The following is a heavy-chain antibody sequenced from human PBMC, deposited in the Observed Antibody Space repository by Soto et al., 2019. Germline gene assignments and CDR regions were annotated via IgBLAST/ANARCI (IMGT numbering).Heavy chain of an antibody. D-gene: IGHD3-10*01. Sequence: QVQLVQSGAEVKKPGSSVKVSCKASGGTFSNDAVSWVRQAPGQGLEWMGGLIPNFGTTNHGQNFQGRVSMTADESTRTVYMELSSLRSNDTAIKYCAMAADYRFLGVDSWGQGTLVTAS. V-gene: IGHV1-69*01. CDR3: AMAADYRFLGVDS. J-gene: IGHJ4*02. CDR1: GGTFSNDA. CDR2: LIPNFGTT.